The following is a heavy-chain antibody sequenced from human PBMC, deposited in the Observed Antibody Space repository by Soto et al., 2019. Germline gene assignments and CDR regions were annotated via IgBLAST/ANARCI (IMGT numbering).Heavy chain of an antibody. Sequence: QVQLQESGPGLVKPSETLSLTCTVSGGSVSSGSYYWSWIRQPPGKGLEWIGYIYYSGSTNYNPSLKSRVTISVDTSKNQFSLKLSSVTAADTAVYYCARDRPYSSSGYHDAFDIWGQGTMVTVSS. CDR2: IYYSGST. V-gene: IGHV4-61*01. D-gene: IGHD6-13*01. CDR1: GGSVSSGSYY. CDR3: ARDRPYSSSGYHDAFDI. J-gene: IGHJ3*02.